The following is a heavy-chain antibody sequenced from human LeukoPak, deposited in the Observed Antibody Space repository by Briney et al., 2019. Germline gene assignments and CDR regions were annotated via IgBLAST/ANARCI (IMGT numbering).Heavy chain of an antibody. CDR3: ARAGGNWFFDY. CDR1: GYSFTRYW. J-gene: IGHJ4*02. CDR2: IYPGDSNT. V-gene: IGHV5-51*01. Sequence: GESLKISCKGSGYSFTRYWIGWVRQMPRKGLEWIGIIYPGDSNTRYSPSFQGQVTISADKSITTAYLQRSSLKASDTALYYCARAGGNWFFDYWGQGTLVTVSS. D-gene: IGHD4-23*01.